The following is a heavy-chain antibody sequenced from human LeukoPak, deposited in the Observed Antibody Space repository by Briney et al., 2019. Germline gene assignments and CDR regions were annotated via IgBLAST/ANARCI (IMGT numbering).Heavy chain of an antibody. CDR1: GFTVSSNY. D-gene: IGHD6-19*01. CDR3: ARGYSSGWYGYPFDY. J-gene: IGHJ4*01. V-gene: IGHV3-53*01. Sequence: GGSRRLSCAASGFTVSSNYMSWVRQAPGKGLEWVSVIYSGGSTYYAHSVKGRFTISRDNSKNTLYLQMNSLRAEDTAVYYCARGYSSGWYGYPFDYWGHGTLVTVSS. CDR2: IYSGGST.